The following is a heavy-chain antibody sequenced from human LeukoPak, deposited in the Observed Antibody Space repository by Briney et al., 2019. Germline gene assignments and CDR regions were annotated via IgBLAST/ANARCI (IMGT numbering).Heavy chain of an antibody. CDR3: ARLPRISMVRGVYYYYYYMDV. CDR2: IYYSGST. Sequence: KPSETLSLTCTVSGGSISSSSYYWGWIRQPPGKGLEWIGSIYYSGSTYYNQSLKSRVTISVDASKNQFSLKLSCVTAADTAVYYCARLPRISMVRGVYYYYYYMDVWGKGTTVTVSS. V-gene: IGHV4-39*01. J-gene: IGHJ6*03. CDR1: GGSISSSSYY. D-gene: IGHD3-10*01.